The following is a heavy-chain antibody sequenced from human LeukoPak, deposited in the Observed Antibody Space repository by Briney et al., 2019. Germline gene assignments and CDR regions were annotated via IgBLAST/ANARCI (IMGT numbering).Heavy chain of an antibody. CDR1: GYTFTSYY. CDR2: INPSGGST. CDR3: ARGGPEYYDSSGYPDY. J-gene: IGHJ4*02. D-gene: IGHD3-22*01. V-gene: IGHV1-46*01. Sequence: GASVKVSCKASGYTFTSYYMHWVRQAPGQGLEWMGIINPSGGSTSYAQKFQGRVTMTRGMSTSTVYMELSSLRSEDTAVYYCARGGPEYYDSSGYPDYWGQGTLVTVSS.